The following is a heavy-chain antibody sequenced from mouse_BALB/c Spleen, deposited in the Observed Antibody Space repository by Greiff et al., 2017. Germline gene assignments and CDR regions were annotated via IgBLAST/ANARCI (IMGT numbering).Heavy chain of an antibody. Sequence: EVKLLESGPGLVKPSQSLSLTCSVTGYSITSGYYWNWIRQFPGNKLEWMGYISYDGSNNYNPSLKNRISITRDTSKNQFFLKLNSVTTEDTATYYCARGHGAYWGQGTLVTVSA. J-gene: IGHJ3*01. CDR3: ARGHGAY. V-gene: IGHV3-6*02. CDR2: ISYDGSN. CDR1: GYSITSGYY.